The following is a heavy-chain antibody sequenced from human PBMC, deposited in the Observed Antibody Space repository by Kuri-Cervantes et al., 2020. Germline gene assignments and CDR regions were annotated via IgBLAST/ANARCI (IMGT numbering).Heavy chain of an antibody. V-gene: IGHV3-15*01. CDR2: IKSKADGGTP. CDR3: ARAVAGPGYFDY. J-gene: IGHJ4*02. CDR1: GFTFSNAW. D-gene: IGHD6-19*01. Sequence: GGSLRLSCAASGFTFSNAWMNWVRQAPGKGLEWVGRIKSKADGGTPTYAAPVKGRFTFSRDDSENTLYLQMNSLRAEDTAVYYCARAVAGPGYFDYWGQGTLVTVSS.